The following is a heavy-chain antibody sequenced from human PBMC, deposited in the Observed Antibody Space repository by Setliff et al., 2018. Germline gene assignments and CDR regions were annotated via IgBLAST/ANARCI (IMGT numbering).Heavy chain of an antibody. J-gene: IGHJ3*02. CDR2: IYYSGST. CDR3: ARALGYCSRTSCYADAFDI. CDR1: GGSISSRSYY. Sequence: PSETLSLTCTVSGGSISSRSYYWGWNRQPPGKGLEWIGSIYYSGSTYYKPSLKSRVTISVDTSKNQFPLKLSSVTAADTAVYYCARALGYCSRTSCYADAFDIWGQGTMVTVSS. D-gene: IGHD2-2*01. V-gene: IGHV4-39*06.